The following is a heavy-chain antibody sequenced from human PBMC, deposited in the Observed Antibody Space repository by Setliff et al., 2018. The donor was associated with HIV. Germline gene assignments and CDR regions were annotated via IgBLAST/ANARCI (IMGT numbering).Heavy chain of an antibody. D-gene: IGHD2-2*01. J-gene: IGHJ4*02. CDR1: GGSFSGYS. CDR3: ARAPRDCGSTSCHYVFDY. CDR2: MNHSEH. Sequence: PSETLSLTCAVYGGSFSGYSWTWIRQSPGKGLEWIGEMNHSEHYYNPTLKSRVTISMDTSKNQFSLELSSVTAADTALYYCARAPRDCGSTSCHYVFDYWGQGTLVTVSS. V-gene: IGHV4-34*01.